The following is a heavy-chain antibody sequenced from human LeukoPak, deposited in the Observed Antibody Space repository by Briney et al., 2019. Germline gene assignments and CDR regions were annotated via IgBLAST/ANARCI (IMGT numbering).Heavy chain of an antibody. Sequence: PGGSLRLSCAASGFTFSSYDMHWVRQPTGKGLEWVSVIGTAGDTYYPGSVKGRFTISRENAKNSLYLQMNSLRAGDTAVYYCARGTNYDILTGYYTGRGSWYFDLWGRGTLVTVSS. J-gene: IGHJ2*01. D-gene: IGHD3-9*01. CDR1: GFTFSSYD. V-gene: IGHV3-13*04. CDR3: ARGTNYDILTGYYTGRGSWYFDL. CDR2: IGTAGDT.